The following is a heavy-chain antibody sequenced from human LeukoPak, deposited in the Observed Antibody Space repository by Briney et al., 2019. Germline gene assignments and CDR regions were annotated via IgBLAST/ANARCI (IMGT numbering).Heavy chain of an antibody. CDR2: ISGSGGST. D-gene: IGHD3-22*01. CDR1: GFTFSSYA. Sequence: GGSLRLSCAASGFTFSSYAMSWVRQAPGKGLEWVSAISGSGGSTYYADSVKGRFTISRDNSKNTLYLQMNSLRAEDTAVYYCAKAGGIVVAKYYFDYWAREPWSPSPQ. CDR3: AKAGGIVVAKYYFDY. J-gene: IGHJ4*02. V-gene: IGHV3-23*01.